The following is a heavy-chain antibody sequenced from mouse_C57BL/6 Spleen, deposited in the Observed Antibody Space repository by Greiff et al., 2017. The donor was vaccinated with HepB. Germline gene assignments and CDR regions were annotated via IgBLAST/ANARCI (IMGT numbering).Heavy chain of an antibody. CDR2: IRNKANGYTT. J-gene: IGHJ1*03. CDR3: ARYIEGSSHWYFDV. CDR1: GFTFTDYY. D-gene: IGHD1-1*01. V-gene: IGHV7-3*01. Sequence: EVKLMESGGGLVQPGGSLSLSCAASGFTFTDYYMSCIRQPPGKALEWLGFIRNKANGYTTEYSASVKGRFTISSDNSQSILYLQMNALRAEDSATYYCARYIEGSSHWYFDVWGTGTTVTVSS.